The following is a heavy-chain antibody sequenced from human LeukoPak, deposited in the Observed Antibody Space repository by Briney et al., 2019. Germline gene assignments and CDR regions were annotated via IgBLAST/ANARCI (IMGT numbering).Heavy chain of an antibody. Sequence: GGSLRLSCEASGFTFSRYWMHWVRQAPGKGLVWVSRINSDGSRTTYADSVKGRFTISRDNSKNTLSLQMSSLRAEDTAVYYCAKGCKPMIVVEAFDIWGQGTMVTVSS. CDR2: INSDGSRT. J-gene: IGHJ3*02. CDR1: GFTFSRYW. V-gene: IGHV3-74*01. CDR3: AKGCKPMIVVEAFDI. D-gene: IGHD3-22*01.